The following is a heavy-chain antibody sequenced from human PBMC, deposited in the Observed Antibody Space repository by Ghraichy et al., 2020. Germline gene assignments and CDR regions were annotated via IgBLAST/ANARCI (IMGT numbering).Heavy chain of an antibody. CDR3: AREGIWPYSRSWYRGFDI. D-gene: IGHD6-13*01. V-gene: IGHV4-34*01. CDR2: ITHNRDT. CDR1: GGSFSAYY. J-gene: IGHJ3*02. Sequence: SQTLSLTCAVYGGSFSAYYWSWIRQPPGKGLEWIGDITHNRDTNYNPSLQSRVTLLVDTFKNQFSLKLSSVTAADTAVYFCAREGIWPYSRSWYRGFDIWGPGTMVTVSS.